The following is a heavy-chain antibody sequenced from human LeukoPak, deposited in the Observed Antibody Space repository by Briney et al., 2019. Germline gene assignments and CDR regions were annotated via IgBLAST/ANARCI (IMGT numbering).Heavy chain of an antibody. CDR3: ARGGGFGTPLDP. J-gene: IGHJ5*02. V-gene: IGHV1-69*13. CDR1: GGTFSSYA. D-gene: IGHD3-10*01. CDR2: IIPIFGTA. Sequence: SVKVSCKSSGGTFSSYAISWVRQAPGQGLEWMGGIIPIFGTANYAQKFQGRVTITADESTSTAYMELSSLRSEDTAVYYCARGGGFGTPLDPWGQGTLVTVSS.